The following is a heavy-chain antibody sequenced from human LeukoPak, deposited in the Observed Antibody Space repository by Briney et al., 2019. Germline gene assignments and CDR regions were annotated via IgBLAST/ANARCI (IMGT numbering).Heavy chain of an antibody. CDR1: GGSIRSSSYY. CDR2: IYYSGST. J-gene: IGHJ4*02. CDR3: AGCSGASCYYITSPLYFDY. D-gene: IGHD2-15*01. V-gene: IGHV4-39*07. Sequence: SETLSLTCTVPGGSIRSSSYYWGWIRQPPGKGLEWIGTIYYSGSTYYNPSLKSRVTVSVDTSKNQFSLKLSSVTAADTAVYYCAGCSGASCYYITSPLYFDYWGQGTLVTVSS.